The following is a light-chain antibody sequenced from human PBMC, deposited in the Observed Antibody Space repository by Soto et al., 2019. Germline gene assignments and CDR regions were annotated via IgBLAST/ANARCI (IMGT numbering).Light chain of an antibody. CDR1: SSDVGGYNY. Sequence: ALTQPPSASGSPGQSVAISCTGTSSDVGGYNYVSWYQQHPGKAPKLMIYEVNKRPSGVPDRFSGSKSGNTASLTVSGLQAEDEADYYCSSYAGSSNVFGTGTKV. CDR3: SSYAGSSNV. CDR2: EVN. J-gene: IGLJ1*01. V-gene: IGLV2-8*01.